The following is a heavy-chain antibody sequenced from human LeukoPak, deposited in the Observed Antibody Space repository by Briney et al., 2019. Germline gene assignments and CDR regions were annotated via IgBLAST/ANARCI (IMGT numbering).Heavy chain of an antibody. CDR2: IYYSGST. J-gene: IGHJ6*03. CDR1: GGSISSSSYY. V-gene: IGHV4-39*01. CDR3: ARHYYGSYYYYYYYMDV. Sequence: SETLSLTCTVSGGSISSSSYYWGWIRQPPGKGLEWIGSIYYSGSTYYNPSLKSRVTISVDTSKNQFSLKLSSVTAADTAVYYCARHYYGSYYYYYYYMDVWGKGTTVTISS. D-gene: IGHD3-10*01.